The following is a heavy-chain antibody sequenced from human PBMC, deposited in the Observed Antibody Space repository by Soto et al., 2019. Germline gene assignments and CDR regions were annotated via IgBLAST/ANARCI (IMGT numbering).Heavy chain of an antibody. CDR3: ASFTYCSSTSCYPPPGRIAYYYYMDV. J-gene: IGHJ6*03. D-gene: IGHD2-2*01. Sequence: GASVKVSCKASGYTFTSYDINWVRQATGQGLEWMGWMNPNSGNTGYAQKFQGRVTMTRNTSISTAYMELSSLRSEDTAVYYCASFTYCSSTSCYPPPGRIAYYYYMDVWGKGTTVTVSS. CDR2: MNPNSGNT. CDR1: GYTFTSYD. V-gene: IGHV1-8*01.